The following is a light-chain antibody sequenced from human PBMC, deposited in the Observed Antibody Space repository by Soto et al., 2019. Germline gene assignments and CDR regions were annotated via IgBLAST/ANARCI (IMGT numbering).Light chain of an antibody. J-gene: IGLJ1*01. CDR3: SSYTSSRTYV. CDR2: DVS. Sequence: QSALTQPASVSGSPGQSITISCIGTSSDVGGYNYVSWYQQHPGKAPKLTIYDVSNRTSGVSNRFSGSKSGNTASLSISGLQAEDEADYYCSSYTSSRTYVFGTGPKVTVL. V-gene: IGLV2-14*01. CDR1: SSDVGGYNY.